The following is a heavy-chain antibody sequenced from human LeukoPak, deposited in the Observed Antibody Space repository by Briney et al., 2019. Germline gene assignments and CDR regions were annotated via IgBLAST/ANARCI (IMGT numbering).Heavy chain of an antibody. Sequence: SETLSLTCAVYGGSFSGYYWSWIRQTPGKGLEWIGEINHSGNTVYNPSLESRVSISVDMSKNQVSLRLISVTAADTAVYYCARQAYGSGSHYVWFDPWGQGTVVIVSS. CDR3: ARQAYGSGSHYVWFDP. J-gene: IGHJ5*02. D-gene: IGHD3-10*01. CDR2: INHSGNT. V-gene: IGHV4-34*01. CDR1: GGSFSGYY.